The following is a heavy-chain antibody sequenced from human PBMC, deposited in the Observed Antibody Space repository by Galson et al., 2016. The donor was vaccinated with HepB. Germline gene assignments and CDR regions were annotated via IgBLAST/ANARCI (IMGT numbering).Heavy chain of an antibody. D-gene: IGHD1-1*01. CDR3: AKRGGARQLQACNFNFYYYMDV. Sequence: SLRLSCAASGFTFRSYGMTWVRQAPGKGLEWVSIISGNGASIYYADSVKGRFTISRDNSKNSLYLQMNSLRAEDTAIYYCAKRGGARQLQACNFNFYYYMDVWGKGTTVTVSS. J-gene: IGHJ6*03. CDR2: ISGNGASI. CDR1: GFTFRSYG. V-gene: IGHV3-23*01.